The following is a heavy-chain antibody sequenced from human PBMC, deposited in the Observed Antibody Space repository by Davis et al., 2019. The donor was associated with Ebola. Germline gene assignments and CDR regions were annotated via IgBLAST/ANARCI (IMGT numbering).Heavy chain of an antibody. CDR1: GYTFINYG. Sequence: ASVKVSCKASGYTFINYGITWVRQAPGQGLQWMGWINPNKGNTNYAQRVQGRVTMTTDTSTSTAFMELRSLRPDDTAAYYCARMPPDYGDAFDIWGQGTMVTVSS. CDR2: INPNKGNT. D-gene: IGHD4-17*01. J-gene: IGHJ3*02. V-gene: IGHV1-18*01. CDR3: ARMPPDYGDAFDI.